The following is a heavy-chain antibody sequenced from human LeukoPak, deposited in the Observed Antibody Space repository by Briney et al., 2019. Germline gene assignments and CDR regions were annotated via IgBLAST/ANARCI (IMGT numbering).Heavy chain of an antibody. V-gene: IGHV1-8*01. CDR1: GYTFTSYD. J-gene: IGHJ5*02. D-gene: IGHD1-26*01. CDR2: MNPNSGNT. Sequence: ASVKVSCKASGYTFTSYDINWVRQATGQGLEWMGWMNPNSGNTGYAQKFQGRVTMTRNTSISTAYMELSSLRSEDTAVYYCARGGNYWPQWWFDPWGRGTLVSVSS. CDR3: ARGGNYWPQWWFDP.